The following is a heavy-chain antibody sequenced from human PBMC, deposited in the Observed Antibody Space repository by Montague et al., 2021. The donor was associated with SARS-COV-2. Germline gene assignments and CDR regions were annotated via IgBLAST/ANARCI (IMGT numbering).Heavy chain of an antibody. J-gene: IGHJ5*02. CDR2: IYYSGST. CDR3: ARRPYYYDSSGQFDP. V-gene: IGHV4-39*07. CDR1: GGSISSSTYY. Sequence: SETLSLTCTVSGGSISSSTYYWGWIRQPPGKGLEWIASIYYSGSTYFNPSLKSRVAISIDTSKNQFSLKLSSVPAADTAVYYCARRPYYYDSSGQFDPWGQGVLVTVSS. D-gene: IGHD3-22*01.